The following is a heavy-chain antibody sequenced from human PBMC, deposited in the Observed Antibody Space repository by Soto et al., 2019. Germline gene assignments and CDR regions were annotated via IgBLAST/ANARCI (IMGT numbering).Heavy chain of an antibody. CDR1: GYSFTSYW. CDR3: ARQYCSSTSCYQEDYYYGMDV. J-gene: IGHJ6*02. Sequence: GESLKISCKGSGYSFTSYWIGWVRQMPGKGLEWMGIIYPGDSDTRYSPSFQGQVTISADKSISTAYLQWSSLKASDTDMYYCARQYCSSTSCYQEDYYYGMDVWGQGTTVTVSS. D-gene: IGHD2-2*01. V-gene: IGHV5-51*01. CDR2: IYPGDSDT.